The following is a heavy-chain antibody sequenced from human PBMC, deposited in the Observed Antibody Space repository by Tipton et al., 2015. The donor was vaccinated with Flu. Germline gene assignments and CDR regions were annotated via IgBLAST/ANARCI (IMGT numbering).Heavy chain of an antibody. CDR3: ARDYRGYCSSTSCYGPPYYYYGMDV. CDR2: IYYSGST. Sequence: LRLSCTVSGGSISSGGYYRSWIRQHPGKGLEWIGYIYYSGSTYYNPSLKSRVTISVDTSKNQFSLKLSSVTAADTAVYYCARDYRGYCSSTSCYGPPYYYYGMDVWGQGTTVTVSS. CDR1: GGSISSGGYY. J-gene: IGHJ6*02. V-gene: IGHV4-31*02. D-gene: IGHD2-2*01.